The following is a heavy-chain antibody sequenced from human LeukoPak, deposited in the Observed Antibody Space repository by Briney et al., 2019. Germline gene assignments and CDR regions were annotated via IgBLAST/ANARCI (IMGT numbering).Heavy chain of an antibody. CDR1: GYTFTGYY. V-gene: IGHV1-2*02. J-gene: IGHJ4*02. CDR2: INPNSGGT. Sequence: ASVKVSCKASGYTFTGYYMHWVRQAPGQGLEWMGWINPNSGGTNYAQKFQGRVTMTGDTSISTAYMELSRLRSDDTAVYYCAREVVPYDFWSGYTYYFDYWGQGTLVTVSS. CDR3: AREVVPYDFWSGYTYYFDY. D-gene: IGHD3-3*01.